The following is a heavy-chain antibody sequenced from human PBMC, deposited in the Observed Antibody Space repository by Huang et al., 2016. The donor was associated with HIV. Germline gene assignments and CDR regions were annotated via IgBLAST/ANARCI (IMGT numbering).Heavy chain of an antibody. CDR1: GFSFTNYW. D-gene: IGHD3-22*01. V-gene: IGHV5-51*01. Sequence: EVQLAQSGPEVKKPGESLKISCKGSGFSFTNYWIGWVRQMPGKGLEWMGIIYPGDADTKYSTSFQGQVTISADKSINTAYLQWSSLKASDTAMYYCVRSTSGYYYRTDYWGQGTLVTVSS. CDR3: VRSTSGYYYRTDY. CDR2: IYPGDADT. J-gene: IGHJ4*02.